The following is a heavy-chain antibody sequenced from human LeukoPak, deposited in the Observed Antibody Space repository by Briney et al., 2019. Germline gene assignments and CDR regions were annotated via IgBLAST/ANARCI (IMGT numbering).Heavy chain of an antibody. CDR2: IIPVLGIA. V-gene: IGHV1-69*02. CDR1: GGTFSSYT. CDR3: ARGGYSSGGSLGLDP. D-gene: IGHD6-19*01. J-gene: IGHJ5*02. Sequence: GASVKVSCKASGGTFSSYTISWVRQALGQGLEWMGRIIPVLGIANYAQKFQGRVTITADKSTSTAYMELSSLRSEDTAVYYCARGGYSSGGSLGLDPWGQGTLVTVSS.